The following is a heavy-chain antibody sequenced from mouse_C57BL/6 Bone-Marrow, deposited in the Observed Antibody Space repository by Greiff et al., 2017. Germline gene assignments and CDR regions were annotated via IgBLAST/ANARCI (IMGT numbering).Heavy chain of an antibody. CDR2: IYPGDGST. D-gene: IGHD1-1*01. V-gene: IGHV1-85*01. J-gene: IGHJ1*03. CDR3: ARDYGSSYWYFDV. CDR1: GYTFTSYE. Sequence: QVQLQQSGPELVKPGASVKLSCKASGYTFTSYEINWVKQRPGQGLEWIGWIYPGDGSTKYNEKFKGKATLTVDTSSSTAYMELRSLTSEDSAVFFGARDYGSSYWYFDVWGTGTTVTVSS.